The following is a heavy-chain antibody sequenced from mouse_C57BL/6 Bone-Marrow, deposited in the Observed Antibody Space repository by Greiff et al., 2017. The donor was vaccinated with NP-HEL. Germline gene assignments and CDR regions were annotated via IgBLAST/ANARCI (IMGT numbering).Heavy chain of an antibody. Sequence: VQVVESGPGLVAPSQSLSITCTVSGFSLTSYAISWVRQPPGKGLEWLGVIWPGGGTNYNSALKSRLSNSKDNSKSQVFLKMNSLQTDDTARYYCARYDYDGFFAYWGQETLVTVSA. D-gene: IGHD2-4*01. V-gene: IGHV2-9-1*01. J-gene: IGHJ3*01. CDR1: GFSLTSYA. CDR2: IWPGGGT. CDR3: ARYDYDGFFAY.